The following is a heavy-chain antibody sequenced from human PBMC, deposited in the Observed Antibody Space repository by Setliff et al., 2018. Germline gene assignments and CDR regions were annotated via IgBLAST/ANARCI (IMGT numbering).Heavy chain of an antibody. CDR2: IRFDESNK. J-gene: IGHJ6*03. V-gene: IGHV3-30*02. CDR1: GFSFSSYG. D-gene: IGHD7-27*01. Sequence: GGSLRLSCAASGFSFSSYGMHWVRQDPGKGLQWVAFIRFDESNKFYLESVRGRFSISRDNSKNTVYLQMNSLRVEDTAVYHCAKEGMRYWGSPGYMDVWGKGTTVTVSS. CDR3: AKEGMRYWGSPGYMDV.